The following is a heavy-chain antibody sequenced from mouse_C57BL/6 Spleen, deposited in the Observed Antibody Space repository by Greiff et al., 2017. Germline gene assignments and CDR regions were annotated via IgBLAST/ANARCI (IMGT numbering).Heavy chain of an antibody. CDR2: ISYSGST. CDR3: ARDQRYYGSSYYWYFDV. V-gene: IGHV3-1*01. D-gene: IGHD1-1*01. CDR1: GYSITSGYD. Sequence: EVQLQESGPGMVKPSQSLSLTCTVTGYSITSGYDWHWIRHFPGNKLEWMGYISYSGSTNYNPSLKSRISITHDTSKNHFFLKLNSVTTEDTATYYCARDQRYYGSSYYWYFDVWGTGTTVTVSS. J-gene: IGHJ1*03.